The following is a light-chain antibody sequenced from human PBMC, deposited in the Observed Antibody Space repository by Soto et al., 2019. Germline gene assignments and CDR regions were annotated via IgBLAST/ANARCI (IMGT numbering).Light chain of an antibody. V-gene: IGLV1-40*01. CDR2: GNS. Sequence: QAVLAQPGSGSGAPGQRVTISCTGSSSNIGAGYDVHWYQQLPGTAPKLLIYGNSNRPSGVPDRFSGSKSGTSASLAITGLQAEDEADYYCQSSDSSLNVFGTGTKVTVL. CDR1: SSNIGAGYD. J-gene: IGLJ1*01. CDR3: QSSDSSLNV.